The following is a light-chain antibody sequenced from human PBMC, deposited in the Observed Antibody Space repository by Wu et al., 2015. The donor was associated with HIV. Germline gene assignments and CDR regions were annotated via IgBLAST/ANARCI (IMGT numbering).Light chain of an antibody. CDR1: QSVSSSY. CDR3: QQYNNWLT. V-gene: IGKV3-15*01. J-gene: IGKJ5*01. CDR2: GAS. Sequence: EIVLTQSPGTLSLSPGERATLSCRASQSVSSSYLAWYQQKPGQAPRLLIYGASTRDTGIPARFSGSGSGTEFTLTISSLQSEDFAVYYCQQYNNWLTFGQGTRLEIK.